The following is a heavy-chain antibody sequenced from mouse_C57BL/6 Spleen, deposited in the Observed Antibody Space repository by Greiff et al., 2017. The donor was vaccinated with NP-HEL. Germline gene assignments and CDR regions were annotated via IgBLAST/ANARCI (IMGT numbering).Heavy chain of an antibody. Sequence: QVQLQQPGTELVKPGASVKLSCKASGYTFTSYWMHWVKQRPGQGLEWIGNINPSNGGTNYNEKFKSKATLTVDKSSSTAYMQLSRLTSEDSAVYYGESGTYVYDRAWCADWGQGTLVTVSA. V-gene: IGHV1-53*01. CDR3: ESGTYVYDRAWCAD. J-gene: IGHJ3*01. CDR1: GYTFTSYW. D-gene: IGHD2-2*01. CDR2: INPSNGGT.